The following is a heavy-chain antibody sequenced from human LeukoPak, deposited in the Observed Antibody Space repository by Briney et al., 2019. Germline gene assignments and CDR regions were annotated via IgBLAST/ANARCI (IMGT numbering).Heavy chain of an antibody. CDR2: IRYDGSNK. Sequence: GGSLRLSRAASGFPFDNWRMHWVRQAPGKGLEWVAFIRYDGSNKYYADSVKGRFTISRDNSKNTLYLQMNSLRAEDTAVYYCAKDGPPDSSGYYFLNYWGQGTLVTVSS. V-gene: IGHV3-30*02. CDR1: GFPFDNWR. D-gene: IGHD3-22*01. J-gene: IGHJ4*02. CDR3: AKDGPPDSSGYYFLNY.